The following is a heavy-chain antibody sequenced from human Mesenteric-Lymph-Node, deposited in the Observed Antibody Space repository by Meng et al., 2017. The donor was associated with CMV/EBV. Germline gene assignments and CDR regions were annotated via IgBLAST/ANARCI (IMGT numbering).Heavy chain of an antibody. CDR1: SIDRRACY. Sequence: SIDRRACYWGLMRPPPGKGLGWFANVYCSGSTDYNPSLKSRVTISVDTSMNQFSLTLSSATAADTAVYYCARLARYSYGYAVQGFDSWGQGTLVTVSS. J-gene: IGHJ4*02. CDR2: VYCSGST. D-gene: IGHD5-18*01. V-gene: IGHV4-39*07. CDR3: ARLARYSYGYAVQGFDS.